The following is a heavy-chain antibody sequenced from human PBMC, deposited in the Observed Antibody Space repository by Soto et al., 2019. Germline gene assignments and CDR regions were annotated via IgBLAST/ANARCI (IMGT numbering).Heavy chain of an antibody. Sequence: GASVKVSCKASGGTFSSYAISWVRQAPGQGLEWMGGIIPIFGTANYAQKFQGRVTITADESTSTAYMELSSLRSDDTAVYYCARAGPFYGDPMGEKYYFDYWVQGTLVTVSA. D-gene: IGHD4-17*01. V-gene: IGHV1-69*13. CDR1: GGTFSSYA. CDR2: IIPIFGTA. CDR3: ARAGPFYGDPMGEKYYFDY. J-gene: IGHJ4*02.